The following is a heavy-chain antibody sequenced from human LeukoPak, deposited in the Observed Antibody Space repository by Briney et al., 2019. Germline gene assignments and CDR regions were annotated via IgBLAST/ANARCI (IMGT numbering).Heavy chain of an antibody. CDR2: IKQDGGEI. CDR1: GFTFSSCW. V-gene: IGHV3-7*01. Sequence: PGGSLRLSCAASGFTFSSCWMSWVRQAPGKGLEWVANIKQDGGEIYYVDSVKGRFTISRDNTKNSLYLQMNSLRAEDTAVYYCARDDYVFWSGTFDYWGQGTLVTVSS. D-gene: IGHD3-3*01. CDR3: ARDDYVFWSGTFDY. J-gene: IGHJ4*02.